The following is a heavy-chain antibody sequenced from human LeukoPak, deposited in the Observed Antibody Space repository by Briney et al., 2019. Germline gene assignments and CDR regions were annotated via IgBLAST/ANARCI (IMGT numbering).Heavy chain of an antibody. Sequence: PSETLSLTCTVSGGSISSNSKYWAWIRQPPGRGLEWIGSISYGGSTYYSPSLESRVTISVDTSKNQFSLRLSSVTAADTAVYYWARQALWFFDHWGQGTLVTVSS. V-gene: IGHV4-39*01. CDR1: GGSISSNSKY. J-gene: IGHJ4*02. D-gene: IGHD2-21*01. CDR2: ISYGGST. CDR3: ARQALWFFDH.